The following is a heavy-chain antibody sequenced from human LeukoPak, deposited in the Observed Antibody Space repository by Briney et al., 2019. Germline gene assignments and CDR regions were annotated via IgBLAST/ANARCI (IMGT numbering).Heavy chain of an antibody. CDR3: ARSISYSSGNWFDP. D-gene: IGHD6-19*01. Sequence: EASVKVSCKASGGTFSSYAISWVRQAPGQGLEWMGRIIPIFGTANYAQKFQGRVTITTDESTSTAYMELSSLRSEDTAVYYCARSISYSSGNWFDPWGQGTLVTVSS. CDR1: GGTFSSYA. CDR2: IIPIFGTA. V-gene: IGHV1-69*05. J-gene: IGHJ5*02.